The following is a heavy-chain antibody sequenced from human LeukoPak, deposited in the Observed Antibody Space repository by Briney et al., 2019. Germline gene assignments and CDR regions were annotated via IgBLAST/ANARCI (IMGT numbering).Heavy chain of an antibody. CDR1: GYSVTELS. D-gene: IGHD3-3*01. CDR2: FDPEEDKM. Sequence: APVRVSCKVSGYSVTELSMQWVRQAPGKGLECLGGFDPEEDKMVYAQKFQGRVTMTEDTSTDAAYMELRGLTSEDTAVYYCATRSGDFWSGYVDWGQGTLVAVSS. CDR3: ATRSGDFWSGYVD. J-gene: IGHJ4*02. V-gene: IGHV1-24*01.